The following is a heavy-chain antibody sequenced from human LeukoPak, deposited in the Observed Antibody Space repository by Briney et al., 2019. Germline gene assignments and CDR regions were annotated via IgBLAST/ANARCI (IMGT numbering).Heavy chain of an antibody. CDR1: GISIRQSW. CDR3: AREGIAAAGTVEAFDI. D-gene: IGHD6-13*01. J-gene: IGHJ3*02. Sequence: GGSLRLSCEASGISIRQSWMSWVRQTPGKGLEWVANVDLDGSEKYYMDSVKGRFTISKDNAKNSLSLQMNSLRAEDTAVYYCAREGIAAAGTVEAFDIWGQGTMVTVSS. CDR2: VDLDGSEK. V-gene: IGHV3-7*01.